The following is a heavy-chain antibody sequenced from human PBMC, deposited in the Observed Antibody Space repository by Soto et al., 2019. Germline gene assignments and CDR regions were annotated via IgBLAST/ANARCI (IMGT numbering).Heavy chain of an antibody. V-gene: IGHV3-23*01. Sequence: GGSLRLSCAASGFTFRIYAMSWVRQAPGKGLEWVSAISGSGGSTYYADSVKGRFTISRDNSKNTLYLQMNSLRAEDTAVYYCVTRFTAVATARFDYWGQGTLVTVSS. CDR2: ISGSGGST. J-gene: IGHJ4*02. CDR1: GFTFRIYA. CDR3: VTRFTAVATARFDY. D-gene: IGHD2-21*02.